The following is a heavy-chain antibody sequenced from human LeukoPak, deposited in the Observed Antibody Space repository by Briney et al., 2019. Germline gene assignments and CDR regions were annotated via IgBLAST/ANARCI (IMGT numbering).Heavy chain of an antibody. J-gene: IGHJ6*04. V-gene: IGHV1-69*06. CDR3: SIGYCSGGSFPCYYYGMDV. CDR2: NIPIFGTA. Sequence: ASAKVSCKGSGRTFCSYPDSWVRPAPGQRLEWIGGNIPIFGTANYAQKFQGRVTITADKSTSTAYMELSSLRSEDTAVYYCSIGYCSGGSFPCYYYGMDVWGKGTTVTVSS. D-gene: IGHD2-15*01. CDR1: GRTFCSYP.